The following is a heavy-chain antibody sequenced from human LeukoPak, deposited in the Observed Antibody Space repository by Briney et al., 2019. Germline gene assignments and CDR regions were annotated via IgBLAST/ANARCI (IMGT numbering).Heavy chain of an antibody. Sequence: SETLSLTCTVPGGSISNSNWWSWVRQPPGKGLEWIGEIYHSGSTNYNPSLKSRVTISVDKSKNQFSLKLTSVTAADAAVYYCASASSSWYVAFDIWGQGTMVTVSS. V-gene: IGHV4-4*02. J-gene: IGHJ3*02. CDR3: ASASSSWYVAFDI. CDR1: GGSISNSNW. D-gene: IGHD6-13*01. CDR2: IYHSGST.